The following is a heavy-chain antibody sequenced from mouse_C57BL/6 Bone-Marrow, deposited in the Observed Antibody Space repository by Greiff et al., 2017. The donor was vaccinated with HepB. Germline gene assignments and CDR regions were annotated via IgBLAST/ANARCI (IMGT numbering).Heavy chain of an antibody. CDR2: INPNNGGT. J-gene: IGHJ3*01. Sequence: VQLQQSGPELVKPGASVKISCKASGYTFTDYYMNWVKQSHGKSLEWIGDINPNNGGTSYNQKFKGKATLTVDKSSSTAYMELRSLTSEDSAVYYCASHYSNYVGWFAYWGQGTLVTVSA. D-gene: IGHD2-5*01. CDR3: ASHYSNYVGWFAY. V-gene: IGHV1-26*01. CDR1: GYTFTDYY.